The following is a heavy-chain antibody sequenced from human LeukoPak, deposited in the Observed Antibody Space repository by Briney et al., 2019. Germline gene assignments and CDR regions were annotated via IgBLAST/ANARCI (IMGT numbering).Heavy chain of an antibody. CDR3: AQIAPPYDSSGEKFDY. Sequence: GGSLRLSCAASGFTFSSYAMSWVRQAPGKGLEWVSAISGSGGSTYYADSVKGRFTISRDNSKTTLYLQMNSMRAEDTAVYYCAQIAPPYDSSGEKFDYWGQGTLVTVSS. CDR1: GFTFSSYA. J-gene: IGHJ4*02. D-gene: IGHD3-22*01. CDR2: ISGSGGST. V-gene: IGHV3-23*01.